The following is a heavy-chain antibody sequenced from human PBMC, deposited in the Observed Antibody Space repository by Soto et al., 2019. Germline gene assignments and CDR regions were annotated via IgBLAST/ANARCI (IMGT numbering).Heavy chain of an antibody. CDR2: IYYSGS. J-gene: IGHJ5*02. CDR3: ARHYSSGSRNWFDP. V-gene: IGHV4-39*01. D-gene: IGHD6-19*01. CDR1: GGSINSSSYF. Sequence: SETLSLTCSVSGGSINSSSYFWGWVRQPPGKGLEWIGSIYYSGSNPSLRSRVTISVDTSKNQFSLKLSSVTAADTAVFYCARHYSSGSRNWFDPWGQGTLVTVSS.